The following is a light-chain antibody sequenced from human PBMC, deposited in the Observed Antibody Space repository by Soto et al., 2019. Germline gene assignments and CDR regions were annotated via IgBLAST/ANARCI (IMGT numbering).Light chain of an antibody. Sequence: DIQMTQSPSTLSASVGDRVTITCRASQSISSWLAWYQQKPGKATKLLIYGASSLESGVPSRFSGSGSGTEFPLTISSLQPDDFATYYCQQYNSYWTFGQGTKVEIK. CDR3: QQYNSYWT. CDR1: QSISSW. CDR2: GAS. V-gene: IGKV1-5*01. J-gene: IGKJ1*01.